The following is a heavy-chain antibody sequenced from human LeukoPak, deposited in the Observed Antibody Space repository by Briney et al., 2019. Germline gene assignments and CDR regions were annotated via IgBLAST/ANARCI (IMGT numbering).Heavy chain of an antibody. Sequence: GGSLRLSCAASGYTFSSYAMSWVRQAPGKGLEWVSSISSSGGATYYADSVKGRFTISRDNSKNTLYLQMNSLRAEETVLYYCSKSPVTADYCANPESAWGQGTLVTVSS. CDR3: SKSPVTADYCANPESA. CDR1: GYTFSSYA. V-gene: IGHV3-23*01. D-gene: IGHD4-23*01. CDR2: ISSSGGAT. J-gene: IGHJ5*02.